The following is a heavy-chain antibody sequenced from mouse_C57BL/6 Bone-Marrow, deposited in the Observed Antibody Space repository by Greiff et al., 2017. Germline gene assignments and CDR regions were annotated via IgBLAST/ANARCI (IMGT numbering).Heavy chain of an antibody. CDR2: IDPSDSYT. CDR1: GYTFTSYW. CDR3: AGYARDY. V-gene: IGHV1-59*01. J-gene: IGHJ4*01. Sequence: QVQLQQPGAELVRPGTSVKLSCKASGYTFTSYWMHWVKQRPGQGLEWIGVIDPSDSYTNYNQKFKGKATLTVDTSSSTAYMQLSSLTSEDSAVYYCAGYARDYWGQGTSVTVSS.